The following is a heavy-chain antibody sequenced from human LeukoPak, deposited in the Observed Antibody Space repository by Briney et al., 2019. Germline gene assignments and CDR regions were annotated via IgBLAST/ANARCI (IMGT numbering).Heavy chain of an antibody. CDR1: GGSISSYY. CDR3: ARITSPNCSSTSCHIWGFDY. CDR2: ISDIGSI. Sequence: SETLSLTCTVSGGSISSYYWSWIRQPPGKGLEWIAYISDIGSINYNPSLKSRVTISLDTSKNQFSLKLSSVTAADTAVYYCARITSPNCSSTSCHIWGFDYWGQGTLVTVSS. V-gene: IGHV4-59*12. J-gene: IGHJ4*02. D-gene: IGHD2-2*01.